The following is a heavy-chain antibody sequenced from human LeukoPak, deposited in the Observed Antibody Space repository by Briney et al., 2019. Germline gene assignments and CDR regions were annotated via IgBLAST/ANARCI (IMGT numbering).Heavy chain of an antibody. V-gene: IGHV1-69*05. CDR1: GGTFSSYA. D-gene: IGHD2-2*01. Sequence: GASVKVSCKASGGTFSSYAISWVRQAPGQGLEWMGGIIPIFGTANYAQKFQGRVTITTDESTSTAYMELSRLRSDDTAVYYCARGIVVVSAATKGYGGFYMDVWGKGTTVTVSS. CDR3: ARGIVVVSAATKGYGGFYMDV. CDR2: IIPIFGTA. J-gene: IGHJ6*03.